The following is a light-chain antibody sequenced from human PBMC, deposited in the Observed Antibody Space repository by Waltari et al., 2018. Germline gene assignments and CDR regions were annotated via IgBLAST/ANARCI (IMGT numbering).Light chain of an antibody. J-gene: IGKJ1*01. CDR2: AAS. Sequence: ELVLTQSPGTLSLSPGDRATLSCRASQSVSKYLAWYQQRPGQAPRLLIYAASTRATGIPDRFSGSGYGTDFSLIISRLEPEDCAVYYCQNHERLPATFGQGTKVEIK. CDR1: QSVSKY. V-gene: IGKV3-20*01. CDR3: QNHERLPAT.